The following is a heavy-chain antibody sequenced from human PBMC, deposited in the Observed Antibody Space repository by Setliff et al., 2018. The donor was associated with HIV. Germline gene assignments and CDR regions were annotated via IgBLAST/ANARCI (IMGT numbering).Heavy chain of an antibody. CDR2: INHSGNT. CDR1: GGSFSGYY. Sequence: SETLSLTCGVYGGSFSGYYWSWIRQSPGKGLEWIGEINHSGNTNYNPSLKSRVTMSVGTSKNQFSLKMNFMTAADTAVYYCTTLQSSGWPHETEYWGQGTLVTVSS. CDR3: TTLQSSGWPHETEY. D-gene: IGHD6-19*01. J-gene: IGHJ4*02. V-gene: IGHV4-34*01.